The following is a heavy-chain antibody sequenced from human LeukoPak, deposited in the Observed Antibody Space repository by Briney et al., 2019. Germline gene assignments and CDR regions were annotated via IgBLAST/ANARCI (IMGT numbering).Heavy chain of an antibody. CDR3: ARGIGRVFDI. V-gene: IGHV4-59*01. Sequence: PSETLSLTCTVSGGSISRYYWSWIRQPPGKGLEWIGYIYYSGSTNYNPSLKSRVTISVDTSKNQFSLKLSSVTAADTAVYYCARGIGRVFDIWGQGTMVTVSS. J-gene: IGHJ3*02. CDR2: IYYSGST. CDR1: GGSISRYY. D-gene: IGHD5-24*01.